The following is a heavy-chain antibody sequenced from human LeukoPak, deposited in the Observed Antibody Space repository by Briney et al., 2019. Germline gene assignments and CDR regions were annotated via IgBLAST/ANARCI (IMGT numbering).Heavy chain of an antibody. V-gene: IGHV1-2*06. Sequence: GASVKVSCKASGYTFTGYHIHWVRQAPGQGLEWMGRINPYSGDTNFAQKFQGRVTMTTDTSTSTAYMELRSLRSDDTAVYYCAREPPLGGNAYWGQGTLVTVSS. CDR3: AREPPLGGNAY. CDR1: GYTFTGYH. D-gene: IGHD4-23*01. CDR2: INPYSGDT. J-gene: IGHJ4*02.